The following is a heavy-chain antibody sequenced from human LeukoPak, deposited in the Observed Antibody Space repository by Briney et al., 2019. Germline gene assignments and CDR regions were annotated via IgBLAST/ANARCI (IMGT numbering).Heavy chain of an antibody. V-gene: IGHV1-8*03. J-gene: IGHJ4*02. CDR3: AGADGGRKVGAPPN. Sequence: ASVKVSCKASGYTFTSDDINWVRQAPGQGLEWMGWMNPNSGNTGYAQKFQGRVTITRNTSISTAYMELSSLRSEDTAVYYCAGADGGRKVGAPPNWGQGTLVTVSS. CDR2: MNPNSGNT. D-gene: IGHD1-26*01. CDR1: GYTFTSDD.